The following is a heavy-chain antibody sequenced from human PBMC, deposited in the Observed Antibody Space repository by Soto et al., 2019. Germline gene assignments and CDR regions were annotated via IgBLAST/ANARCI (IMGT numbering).Heavy chain of an antibody. V-gene: IGHV3-7*03. D-gene: IGHD3-10*01. J-gene: IGHJ6*02. CDR3: ARPRFRGMDV. CDR2: IKEDGREK. Sequence: GGSLRLSCVASGFRLSNHFMNWVRQAPGKGLEWVATIKEDGREKYYVESVEGRFTISRDNAKNSLYLEVSNVRDGDTAVYYCARPRFRGMDVWGQGTTVTVSS. CDR1: GFRLSNHF.